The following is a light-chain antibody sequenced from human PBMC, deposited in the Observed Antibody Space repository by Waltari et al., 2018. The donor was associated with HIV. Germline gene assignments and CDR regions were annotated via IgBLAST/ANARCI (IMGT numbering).Light chain of an antibody. CDR3: CSYAGSYTWV. J-gene: IGLJ3*02. V-gene: IGLV2-11*01. CDR1: STDVGGYTY. CDR2: DVS. Sequence: QSALTQPRSVSGSPGQSVTIPCTGTSTDVGGYTYVSWYQQHPGKVPKLLIYDVSKRPSGVPDRFSGSKSGNMASLTISGLQAEDEADYYCCSYAGSYTWVFGGGTKLTVL.